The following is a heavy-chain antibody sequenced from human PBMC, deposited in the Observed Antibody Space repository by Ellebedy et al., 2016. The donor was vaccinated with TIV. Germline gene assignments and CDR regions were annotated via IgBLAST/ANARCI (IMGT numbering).Heavy chain of an antibody. CDR1: GYTFTNYW. V-gene: IGHV5-51*01. CDR2: IYPGDSHT. J-gene: IGHJ6*02. CDR3: ARRVSDNYVMDV. D-gene: IGHD3-9*01. Sequence: GESLKISCKGSGYTFTNYWIAWVRQMPGKGLEWMGIIYPGDSHTSYSPSFQGQVTISVDNSINTAYLQWSNLKASDTAMFYCARRVSDNYVMDVWGQGITVTVSS.